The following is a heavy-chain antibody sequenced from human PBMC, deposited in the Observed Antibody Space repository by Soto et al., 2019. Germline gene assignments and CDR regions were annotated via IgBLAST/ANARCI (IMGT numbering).Heavy chain of an antibody. D-gene: IGHD6-19*01. J-gene: IGHJ1*01. CDR2: ISYDGSNK. Sequence: GGSLRRSCAASGFTFSSYAMHWVRQAPGKGLEWVAVISYDGSNKYYADSVKGRFTISRDNSKNTLYLQMNSLRAEDTAVYYCARAGSSGWYKYFQHWGQGTLVTVSS. CDR1: GFTFSSYA. V-gene: IGHV3-30-3*01. CDR3: ARAGSSGWYKYFQH.